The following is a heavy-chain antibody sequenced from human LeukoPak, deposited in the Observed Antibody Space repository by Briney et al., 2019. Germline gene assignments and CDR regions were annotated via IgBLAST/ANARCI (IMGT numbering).Heavy chain of an antibody. Sequence: PGGSLRLSCAGSGFTFSSYGMHWVRQAPGKGLAGVTFIRYDGSNKYYVDSVKGRFTIFRDNSQNTLFLQINSRRTEDTAVYYCARGTGYSSSWPPHWGQGTLVTVSS. D-gene: IGHD6-13*01. J-gene: IGHJ4*02. CDR2: IRYDGSNK. V-gene: IGHV3-30*02. CDR3: ARGTGYSSSWPPH. CDR1: GFTFSSYG.